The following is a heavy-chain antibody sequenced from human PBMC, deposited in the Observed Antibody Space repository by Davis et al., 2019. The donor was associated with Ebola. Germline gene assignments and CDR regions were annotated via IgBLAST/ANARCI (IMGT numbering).Heavy chain of an antibody. J-gene: IGHJ4*02. V-gene: IGHV4-59*04. CDR2: VYYSGST. D-gene: IGHD3-22*01. CDR1: SGFINTYA. CDR3: ARGYDSSGYYY. Sequence: MPSETLSLTCTVSSGFINTYAWSWIRQPPGKGLEWIGYVYYSGSTYYNPSLKSRVTISVDTSKTQFSLKLSSVTAADTAVYYCARGYDSSGYYYWGQGTLVTVSS.